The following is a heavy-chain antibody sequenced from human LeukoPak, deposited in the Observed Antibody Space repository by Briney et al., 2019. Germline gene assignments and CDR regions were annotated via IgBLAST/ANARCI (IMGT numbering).Heavy chain of an antibody. CDR3: AKYSSGWSDDY. D-gene: IGHD6-19*01. Sequence: ATVKVSCKASGYTFIGYFIHWVRQAPGQGLEWMGWINPNSGGTNYAQKFQGRVTMTRDTSISTAYMELSRLRSDDTAIYYCAKYSSGWSDDYWGQGTLVTVSS. V-gene: IGHV1-2*02. CDR2: INPNSGGT. J-gene: IGHJ4*02. CDR1: GYTFIGYF.